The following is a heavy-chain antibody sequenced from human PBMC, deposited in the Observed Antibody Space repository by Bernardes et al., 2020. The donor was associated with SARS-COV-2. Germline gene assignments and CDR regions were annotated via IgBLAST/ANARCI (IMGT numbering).Heavy chain of an antibody. CDR2: ITWDGGVS. V-gene: IGHV3-43*01. Sequence: GGSLRLSCAASGFTFDDYTMHWVRQRPGMGLEWVSLITWDGGVSYYEDSVKGRFTISRDNSKNSLYLQMNSLTTEDTAFYYCAKDNLPLPDKYGSGTSNWFDSWGRGTLVTVSS. CDR1: GFTFDDYT. D-gene: IGHD3-10*01. J-gene: IGHJ5*01. CDR3: AKDNLPLPDKYGSGTSNWFDS.